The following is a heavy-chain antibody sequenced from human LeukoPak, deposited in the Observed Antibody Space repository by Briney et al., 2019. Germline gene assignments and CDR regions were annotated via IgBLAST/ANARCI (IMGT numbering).Heavy chain of an antibody. CDR1: GGTFSSYA. V-gene: IGHV1-69*04. J-gene: IGHJ4*02. CDR2: IIPILGIA. Sequence: ASVKVSCKASGGTFSSYAISWVRQAPGQGLEWMGRIIPILGIANYAQKFQGRVTITADKSTSTAYMELSSLRSEDTAVYYCARDIYDYVWGSYHYFDYWGQGTLVTVSS. CDR3: ARDIYDYVWGSYHYFDY. D-gene: IGHD3-16*01.